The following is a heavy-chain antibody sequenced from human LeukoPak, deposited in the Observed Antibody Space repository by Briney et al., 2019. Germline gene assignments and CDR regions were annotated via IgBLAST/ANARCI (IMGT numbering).Heavy chain of an antibody. J-gene: IGHJ4*02. CDR3: ARDNPGYFDY. D-gene: IGHD3-10*01. V-gene: IGHV4-59*01. CDR1: SGSISSYY. Sequence: SETLSLTCTVSSGSISSYYWSWIRQPPGKGLEWIGYIYYSGSTNYNPSLKSRVTISVDTSKNQFSLKLSSVTAADTAVYYCARDNPGYFDYWGQRTLVTVSS. CDR2: IYYSGST.